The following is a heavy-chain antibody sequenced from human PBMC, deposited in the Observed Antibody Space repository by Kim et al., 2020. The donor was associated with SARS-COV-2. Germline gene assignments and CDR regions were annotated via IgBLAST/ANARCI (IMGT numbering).Heavy chain of an antibody. V-gene: IGHV1-24*01. Sequence: ASVKVSCKVSGYTLTELSMHWVRQAPGKGLEWMGGFDPEDGETIYAQKFQGRVTMTEDTSTDTAYMELSSLRSEDTAVYYCATDISGDAIYGDFKQDGMDVWGQGTTVTVSS. D-gene: IGHD4-17*01. CDR2: FDPEDGET. CDR3: ATDISGDAIYGDFKQDGMDV. CDR1: GYTLTELS. J-gene: IGHJ6*02.